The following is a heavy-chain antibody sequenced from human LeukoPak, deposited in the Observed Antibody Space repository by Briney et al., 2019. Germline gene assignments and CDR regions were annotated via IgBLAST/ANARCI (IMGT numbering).Heavy chain of an antibody. V-gene: IGHV3-66*01. Sequence: GGSLRLSCAASGFTFSSYEMNWVRQAPGKGLEWASVIYSGGSTYYADSVKGRFSISRDNSKNTLYLQMNSLRAEDTAVYYCARNPVSGGFNWFDPWGQGTLVTVSS. CDR3: ARNPVSGGFNWFDP. CDR2: IYSGGST. CDR1: GFTFSSYE. J-gene: IGHJ5*02. D-gene: IGHD3-3*01.